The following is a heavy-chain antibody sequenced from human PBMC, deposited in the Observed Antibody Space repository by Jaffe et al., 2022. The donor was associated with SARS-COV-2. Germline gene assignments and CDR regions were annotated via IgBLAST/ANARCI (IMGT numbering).Heavy chain of an antibody. Sequence: QVQLQESGPGLVKPSQTLSLTCTVSGGSISSGSYYWSWIRQPAGKGLEWIGRIYTSGSTNYNPSLKSRVTISVDTSKNQFSLKLSSVTAADTAVYYCARDFGTALWSVKDAFDIWGQGTMVTVSS. CDR1: GGSISSGSYY. D-gene: IGHD3-10*01. J-gene: IGHJ3*02. CDR3: ARDFGTALWSVKDAFDI. CDR2: IYTSGST. V-gene: IGHV4-61*02.